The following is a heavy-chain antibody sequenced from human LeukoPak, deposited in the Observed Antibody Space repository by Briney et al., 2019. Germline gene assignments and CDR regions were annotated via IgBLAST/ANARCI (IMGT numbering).Heavy chain of an antibody. V-gene: IGHV4-59*01. CDR1: GGSTSSYY. CDR2: IYYSGST. D-gene: IGHD3-9*01. CDR3: ARGGREYFADY. J-gene: IGHJ4*02. Sequence: NPSETLSLTCTVSGGSTSSYYWSWIRQPPGKGLEWIGYIYYSGSTDYNPSLKSRVTISVDTSKNQFSLKLSSVTAADTAVYYCARGGREYFADYWGQGTLVTVSS.